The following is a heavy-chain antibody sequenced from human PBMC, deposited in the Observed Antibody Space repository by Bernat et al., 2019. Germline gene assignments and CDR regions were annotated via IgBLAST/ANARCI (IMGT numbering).Heavy chain of an antibody. Sequence: EVQLVESGGGLVKPGGSLRLSCAASGFTFSNAWMSWVRQAPGKGLEWVGRIKSKTYGGTTDYAEPVKGRFTISRDDSKNTLYLKMNSLKNEDTAVYYCTTDPGATLATWGQGTLVTVSS. D-gene: IGHD1-26*01. CDR2: IKSKTYGGTT. CDR1: GFTFSNAW. V-gene: IGHV3-15*01. J-gene: IGHJ5*02. CDR3: TTDPGATLAT.